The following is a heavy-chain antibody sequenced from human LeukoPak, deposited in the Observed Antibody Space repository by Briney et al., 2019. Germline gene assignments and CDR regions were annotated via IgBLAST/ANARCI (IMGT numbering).Heavy chain of an antibody. V-gene: IGHV4-59*01. J-gene: IGHJ4*02. D-gene: IGHD7-27*01. CDR2: IYYSGST. CDR3: ARDTLGGWFFDY. Sequence: PSETLSLTCTVSGGSISSYHWSWIRQPPGKGLEWIGYIYYSGSTNYNPSLKSRVTISVDTSKNQFSLKLSSVTAADTAVYYCARDTLGGWFFDYWGQGTLVTVSS. CDR1: GGSISSYH.